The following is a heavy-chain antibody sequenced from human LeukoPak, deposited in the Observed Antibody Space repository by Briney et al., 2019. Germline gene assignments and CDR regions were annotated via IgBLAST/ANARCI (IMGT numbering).Heavy chain of an antibody. D-gene: IGHD3-3*01. V-gene: IGHV1-69*04. CDR1: GGTFISYA. CDR2: IIPILGIA. J-gene: IGHJ4*02. CDR3: ARDFLGIFYLDH. Sequence: SVKVSCKASGGTFISYAISWVRQAPGQGLEWMGRIIPILGIANYAQKFQGRVTITADKSTSTAYMELSSLRSEDTAVYYCARDFLGIFYLDHWGPGTLVTVSS.